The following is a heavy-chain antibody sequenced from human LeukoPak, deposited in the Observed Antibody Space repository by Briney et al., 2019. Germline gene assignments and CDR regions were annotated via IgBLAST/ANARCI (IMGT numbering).Heavy chain of an antibody. CDR1: GFTFSSYS. V-gene: IGHV3-21*01. CDR3: ARDEVGIAAAGTALRY. D-gene: IGHD6-13*01. CDR2: ISSSSSSYI. Sequence: GGSLRLSCAASGFTFSSYSMNWVRQAPGKGLEWVSSISSSSSSYIYYADSVKGRFTISRDNAKNSLYLQMNSLRAEDTAVYYCARDEVGIAAAGTALRYWSQGTQVTVSS. J-gene: IGHJ4*02.